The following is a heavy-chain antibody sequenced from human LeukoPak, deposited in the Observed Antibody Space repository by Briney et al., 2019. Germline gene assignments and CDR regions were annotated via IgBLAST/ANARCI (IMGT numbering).Heavy chain of an antibody. V-gene: IGHV1-8*01. D-gene: IGHD5-18*01. CDR3: ARGLGRSSRIQLWPYYFDY. Sequence: ASVKVSCKASGYTFTSYDINWVRQATGQGLEWVGWMNPNSGNTGYAQKFQDRVTMTRNTSISTAYMELSSLRSEDTAVYYCARGLGRSSRIQLWPYYFDYWGQGTLVTVSS. CDR1: GYTFTSYD. CDR2: MNPNSGNT. J-gene: IGHJ4*02.